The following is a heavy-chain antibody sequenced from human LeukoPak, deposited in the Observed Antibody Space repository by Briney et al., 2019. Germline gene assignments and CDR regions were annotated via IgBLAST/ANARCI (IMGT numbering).Heavy chain of an antibody. Sequence: SETLSLTCTVSGGSISSYYWSWIRQPAGKGLGWIGRIYTSGSTNYNPSLKSRVTMSVDTSKNQFSLKLSSVTAADTAVYYCARDAPGGAFDIWGQGTMVTVSS. CDR3: ARDAPGGAFDI. V-gene: IGHV4-4*07. CDR1: GGSISSYY. CDR2: IYTSGST. D-gene: IGHD3-10*01. J-gene: IGHJ3*02.